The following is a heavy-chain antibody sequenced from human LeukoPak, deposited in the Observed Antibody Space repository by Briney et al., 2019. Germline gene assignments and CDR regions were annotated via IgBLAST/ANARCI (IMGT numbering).Heavy chain of an antibody. Sequence: PGGSLRLSCAASGFTVSSNYMSWVRQAPGKGLEWVSIIYSGGSTYYADSVKGRFTISRDNSKNTLYLQMNSLRAEDTAVYYCARGGSSTSFDYWGQGTLVTVSS. CDR3: ARGGSSTSFDY. CDR1: GFTVSSNY. CDR2: IYSGGST. J-gene: IGHJ4*02. D-gene: IGHD2-2*01. V-gene: IGHV3-66*01.